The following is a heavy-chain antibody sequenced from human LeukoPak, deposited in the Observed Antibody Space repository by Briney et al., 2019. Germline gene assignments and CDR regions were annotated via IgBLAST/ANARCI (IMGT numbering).Heavy chain of an antibody. J-gene: IGHJ2*01. D-gene: IGHD2-8*01. V-gene: IGHV4-59*01. Sequence: SETLSFTCAVYGGSFSGYYWSWIRQPPGKGLEWIGYNYYSGSTNYNPSLKSRVTISVDTSKNQFSLKLSSVTAADTAVYYCAKAYCTNGVCSRNWYFDLWGRGTLVTVSS. CDR3: AKAYCTNGVCSRNWYFDL. CDR2: NYYSGST. CDR1: GGSFSGYY.